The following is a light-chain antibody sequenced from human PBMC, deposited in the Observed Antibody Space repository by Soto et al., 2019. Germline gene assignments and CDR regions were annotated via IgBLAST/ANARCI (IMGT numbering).Light chain of an antibody. Sequence: DIQMTQSPSSLSASVGDRVTITCRASQTISGYLNWYQQKPGKAPKLLIYAASNLQSGVPSRFSGSGSGTDFTLTISSLQPEDFASYYCQQSYSTPHFGPGTKVDIK. J-gene: IGKJ3*01. CDR1: QTISGY. CDR2: AAS. CDR3: QQSYSTPH. V-gene: IGKV1-39*01.